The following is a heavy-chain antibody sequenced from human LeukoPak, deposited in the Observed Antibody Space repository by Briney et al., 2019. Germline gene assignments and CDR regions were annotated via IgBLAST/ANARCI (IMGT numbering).Heavy chain of an antibody. Sequence: GGSLRLSCAASGFTFSTYWMSWVRQAPGKGLEWVANIKQDGSEKYYVDSVKGRFAISRDNAKNSLFLQMNTLRVEDTAVYYCAQDSLLTVVSPVAASWGQGILVTVSS. CDR2: IKQDGSEK. D-gene: IGHD4-23*01. CDR1: GFTFSTYW. V-gene: IGHV3-7*01. J-gene: IGHJ5*02. CDR3: AQDSLLTVVSPVAAS.